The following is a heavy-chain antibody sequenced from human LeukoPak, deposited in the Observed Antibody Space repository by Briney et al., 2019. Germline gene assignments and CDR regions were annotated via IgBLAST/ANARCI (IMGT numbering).Heavy chain of an antibody. J-gene: IGHJ5*02. V-gene: IGHV4-4*02. CDR3: ARNFDAYNWFDP. D-gene: IGHD3-9*01. CDR2: ISPSGST. Sequence: PSETLSLTCAVSDVSIFRSNWWSWVRQPPGKGLEWIGQISPSGSTNYNPSLKSRVTISVDTSKNQFSLKLSSVTAADTAVYYCARNFDAYNWFDPWGQGTLVTVSS. CDR1: DVSIFRSNW.